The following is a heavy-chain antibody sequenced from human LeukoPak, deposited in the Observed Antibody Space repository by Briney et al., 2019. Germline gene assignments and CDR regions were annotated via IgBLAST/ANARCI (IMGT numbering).Heavy chain of an antibody. CDR3: AKSGYNRFDY. CDR2: ISGSGSGSST. D-gene: IGHD5-24*01. Sequence: PGGSLRLSCAASGFTLSSSAMSWVRQAPGKGLEWVSTISGSGSGSSTYYADSVKGRFTISRDNSKNTLYLQMNSLRAEDTAVYYCAKSGYNRFDYWGQGTVVTVSS. V-gene: IGHV3-23*01. J-gene: IGHJ4*02. CDR1: GFTLSSSA.